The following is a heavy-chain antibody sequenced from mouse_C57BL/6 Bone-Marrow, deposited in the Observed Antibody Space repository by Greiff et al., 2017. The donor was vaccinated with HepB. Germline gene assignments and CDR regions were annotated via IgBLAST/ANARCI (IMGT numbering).Heavy chain of an antibody. D-gene: IGHD2-5*01. Sequence: EVQLVESGGGLVKPGGSLKLSCAASGFTFSSYAMSWVRQTPGKRLEWVATIRGGGSYTYYPDNVKGRYTISRDNAKINLYLQMSQLKSEDTAMYYCARYSTAAWFADWGKGTLVTVSA. J-gene: IGHJ3*01. CDR2: IRGGGSYT. V-gene: IGHV5-4*01. CDR3: ARYSTAAWFAD. CDR1: GFTFSSYA.